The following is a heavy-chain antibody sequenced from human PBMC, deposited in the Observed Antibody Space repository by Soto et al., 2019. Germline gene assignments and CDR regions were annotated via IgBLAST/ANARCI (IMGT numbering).Heavy chain of an antibody. Sequence: PSETLSLTCTVSGGSISSYYWSWIRQPPGKGLEWIGYIYYSGSTNYNPSLKSRVTISVDTSKNQFSLKLSSVTAADTAVYYCARGAGNYRDSDLDYWGQGTLVTVSS. J-gene: IGHJ4*02. D-gene: IGHD4-17*01. CDR3: ARGAGNYRDSDLDY. CDR2: IYYSGST. V-gene: IGHV4-59*01. CDR1: GGSISSYY.